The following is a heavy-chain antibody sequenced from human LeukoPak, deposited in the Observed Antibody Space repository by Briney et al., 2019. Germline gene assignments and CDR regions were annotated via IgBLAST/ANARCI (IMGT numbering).Heavy chain of an antibody. CDR1: GFSFSSYG. Sequence: PGRSLRLSCAVSGFSFSSYGMHWVRQAPGKGLERVSSIRFDGDFKHYGDSVKGRVAISRNNAENKVFLQMNNLRGEDTGVYFCARSVYGSGSYMDVWGQGTTVIVSS. CDR3: ARSVYGSGSYMDV. J-gene: IGHJ6*02. CDR2: IRFDGDFK. D-gene: IGHD3-10*01. V-gene: IGHV3-33*03.